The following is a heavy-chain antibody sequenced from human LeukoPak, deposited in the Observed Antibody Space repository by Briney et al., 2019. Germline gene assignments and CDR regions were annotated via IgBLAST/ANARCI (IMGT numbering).Heavy chain of an antibody. CDR2: VNIESADT. Sequence: GASVKVSCKASGYTFIGYHIHWVRQAPGQGLEWMGWVNIESADTNYAWNFRGRVTITRDTPVSTTSMDLSSLRSDDTAVYYCVRGGTGWFFWGPGTLVIVSS. CDR1: GYTFIGYH. V-gene: IGHV1-2*02. D-gene: IGHD6-19*01. CDR3: VRGGTGWFF. J-gene: IGHJ4*02.